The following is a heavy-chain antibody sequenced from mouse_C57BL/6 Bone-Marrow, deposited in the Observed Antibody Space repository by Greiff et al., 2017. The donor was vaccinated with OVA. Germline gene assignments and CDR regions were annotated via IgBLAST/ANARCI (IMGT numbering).Heavy chain of an antibody. Sequence: EVKVVESGGDLVKPGGSLKLSCAASGFTFSSYGMSWVRQTPDKRLEWVATISSGGSYTYYPDSVKGRFTISRDNAKNTLYLQMSSLKSEDTAMYYCARHYYYGSSVFDYWGQGTTLTVSS. CDR2: ISSGGSYT. J-gene: IGHJ2*01. CDR1: GFTFSSYG. D-gene: IGHD1-1*01. V-gene: IGHV5-6*01. CDR3: ARHYYYGSSVFDY.